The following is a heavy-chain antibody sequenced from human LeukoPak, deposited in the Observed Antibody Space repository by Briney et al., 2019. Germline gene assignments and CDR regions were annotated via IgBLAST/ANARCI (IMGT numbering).Heavy chain of an antibody. Sequence: PGGSLKLSCAASGFTFSSYEMNWVRQAPGKGLEWVSYISSSGGPLYYADSVKGRFTISRDNAKNSLYLQMNSLRAEDTAVYYCASPQGYYDGSGSYYTDYGMDVWGQGTTVTVSS. V-gene: IGHV3-48*03. CDR3: ASPQGYYDGSGSYYTDYGMDV. CDR1: GFTFSSYE. D-gene: IGHD3-10*01. CDR2: ISSSGGPL. J-gene: IGHJ6*02.